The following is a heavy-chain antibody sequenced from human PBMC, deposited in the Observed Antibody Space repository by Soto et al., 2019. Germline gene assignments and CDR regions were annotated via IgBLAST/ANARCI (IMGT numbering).Heavy chain of an antibody. CDR2: ISYDGSNK. CDR3: AKDPLWFDRYGIDV. Sequence: HPGGSLRLSCAASGFTFSSYGMHWVRRAPGKGLEWVAVISYDGSNKYYADSVKGRFTISRDNSKNTLYLQMNSLRAEDTAVYYCAKDPLWFDRYGIDVWGQGTTVTVSS. J-gene: IGHJ6*02. CDR1: GFTFSSYG. D-gene: IGHD3-10*01. V-gene: IGHV3-30*18.